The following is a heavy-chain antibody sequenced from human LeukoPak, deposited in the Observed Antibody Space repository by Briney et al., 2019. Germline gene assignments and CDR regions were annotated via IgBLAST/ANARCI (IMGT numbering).Heavy chain of an antibody. D-gene: IGHD5-18*01. CDR1: GFTFSNYW. J-gene: IGHJ4*02. V-gene: IGHV3-74*01. CDR3: AKDRGYSYGPFDY. Sequence: GGSLRLSCAASGFTFSNYWMHWVRQAPGKGLVWVSRINSDGSSTTYADSVKGRFTISRDNAKNTLYLQMNSLRAEDTAVYYCAKDRGYSYGPFDYWGQGTLVTVSS. CDR2: INSDGSST.